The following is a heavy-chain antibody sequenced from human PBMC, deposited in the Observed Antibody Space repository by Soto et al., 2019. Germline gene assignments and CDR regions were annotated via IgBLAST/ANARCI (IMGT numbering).Heavy chain of an antibody. J-gene: IGHJ6*02. D-gene: IGHD1-26*01. V-gene: IGHV1-69*01. CDR3: ARAHPIVGATDSYYYYGMDV. CDR2: IIPIFGTA. CDR1: GGTFSSYA. Sequence: QVQLVQSGAEVKKPGSSVKVSCKASGGTFSSYAISWVRQAPGQGLEWMGGIIPIFGTANYAQKFQGRVTITADESTSTAYMELSSLRSEDTAVYYCARAHPIVGATDSYYYYGMDVWGQGTTVTVSS.